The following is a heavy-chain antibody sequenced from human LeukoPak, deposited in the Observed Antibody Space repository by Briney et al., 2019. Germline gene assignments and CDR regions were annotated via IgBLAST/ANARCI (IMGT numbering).Heavy chain of an antibody. CDR3: GKTTVGYGSGQKPAWPVDY. V-gene: IGHV3-23*01. CDR2: VFGSGGSP. D-gene: IGHD6-19*01. J-gene: IGHJ4*02. CDR1: GFTFGSHA. Sequence: GGSLRLSCEASGFTFGSHAMYWVRQAPGKGLEWVAGVFGSGGSPHYADPVKGRFTISSDNSRNTVYLKINGLRAEDTAVYYCGKTTVGYGSGQKPAWPVDYWGQGTLVTVSS.